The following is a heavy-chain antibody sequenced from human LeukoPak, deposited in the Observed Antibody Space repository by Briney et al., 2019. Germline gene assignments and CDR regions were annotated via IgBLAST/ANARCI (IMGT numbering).Heavy chain of an antibody. Sequence: HSGGSLRLSCAASEFTFSNYAMNWVRQAPGKRPEWVSGISSGGGSIYYADSVKGRFTISRDNSKNTLYLQMNSLRAEDTAVYYCASSPLAARPKLDYWGQGTLVTVSS. D-gene: IGHD6-6*01. CDR1: EFTFSNYA. V-gene: IGHV3-23*01. CDR3: ASSPLAARPKLDY. CDR2: ISSGGGSI. J-gene: IGHJ4*02.